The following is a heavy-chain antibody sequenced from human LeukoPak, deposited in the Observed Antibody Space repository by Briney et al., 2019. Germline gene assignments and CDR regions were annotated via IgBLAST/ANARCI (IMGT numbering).Heavy chain of an antibody. CDR1: GFTFSSYA. D-gene: IGHD3-22*01. V-gene: IGHV3-21*01. J-gene: IGHJ4*02. CDR3: ARDKFHYYDSSGYLPQPYDH. CDR2: ISSSSSYI. Sequence: PGRSLRLSCAASGFTFSSYAMHWVRQAPGKGLEWVSSISSSSSYIYYADSVKGRFTISRDNAKNSLYLQMNSLRAEDTAVYYCARDKFHYYDSSGYLPQPYDHWGQGTLVTVSS.